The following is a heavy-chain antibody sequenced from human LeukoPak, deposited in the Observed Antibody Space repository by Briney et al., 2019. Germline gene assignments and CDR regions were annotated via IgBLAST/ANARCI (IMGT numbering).Heavy chain of an antibody. D-gene: IGHD3-10*01. CDR1: GYTFTSYD. J-gene: IGHJ4*02. V-gene: IGHV1-8*01. CDR3: ARDGPSPNTPMGY. Sequence: ASVKVSCKASGYTFTSYDINCVRQATGQGLEWMGWMNPNSGNTGYAQKFQGRVTKTRNTSMSTAYMERSSLRSEDTAVYYCARDGPSPNTPMGYWGQGTLVTVSS. CDR2: MNPNSGNT.